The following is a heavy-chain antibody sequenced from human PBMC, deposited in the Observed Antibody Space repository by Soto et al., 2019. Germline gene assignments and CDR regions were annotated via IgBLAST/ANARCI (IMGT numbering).Heavy chain of an antibody. Sequence: QVQLVQSGAEVKKPGSSVKVSCKASGGTFSSYAISWVRQAPGHGLEWMGGIIPIFGTANYAQKFQGRVTITADESTSTAYMELSSLRTEDTAVYYCARECPRAAPFDYWGQGTLVTVSS. CDR3: ARECPRAAPFDY. CDR2: IIPIFGTA. D-gene: IGHD2-15*01. V-gene: IGHV1-69*01. J-gene: IGHJ4*02. CDR1: GGTFSSYA.